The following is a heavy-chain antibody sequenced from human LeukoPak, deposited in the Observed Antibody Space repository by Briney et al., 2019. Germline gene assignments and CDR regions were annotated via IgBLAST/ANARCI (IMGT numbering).Heavy chain of an antibody. CDR3: ASVPPCSGCWWLDY. CDR1: GFTFSDYY. J-gene: IGHJ4*02. D-gene: IGHD6-13*01. CDR2: ISDSGTTI. V-gene: IGHV3-11*04. Sequence: GGSLRLSCAASGFTFSDYYMTWIRQAPGKGLEGVSYISDSGTTIYYGDSVEGRFTISRDSANLYLQMDSLRAEDTATYYCASVPPCSGCWWLDYWGQGTLVTVSS.